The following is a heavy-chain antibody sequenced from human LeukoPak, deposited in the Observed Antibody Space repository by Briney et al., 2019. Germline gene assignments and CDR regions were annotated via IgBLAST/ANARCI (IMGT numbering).Heavy chain of an antibody. CDR1: GGTFSSYA. J-gene: IGHJ5*02. Sequence: SVKVSCKASGGTFSSYAISWVRQAPGQGLEWMGGIIPIFGTANYAQKFRGRVTITADESTSTAYMELSSLRSEDTAVYYCGAIVVARGWFDPWGQGTLVTVSS. CDR3: GAIVVARGWFDP. V-gene: IGHV1-69*01. D-gene: IGHD2-2*01. CDR2: IIPIFGTA.